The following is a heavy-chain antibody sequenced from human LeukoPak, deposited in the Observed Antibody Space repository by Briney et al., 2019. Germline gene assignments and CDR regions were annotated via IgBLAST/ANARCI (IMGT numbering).Heavy chain of an antibody. CDR1: GGSISSYY. CDR3: ARDRGDGYDYFLDY. D-gene: IGHD5-12*01. V-gene: IGHV4-59*01. Sequence: SETLSLTCTVSGGSISSYYWSWIRQPPGKGLEWIGYIYYTGSTNYNPSLKSRVTISVDTSKNQFSLKLSSVTAADTAVYYCARDRGDGYDYFLDYWGQGTLVTVSS. J-gene: IGHJ4*02. CDR2: IYYTGST.